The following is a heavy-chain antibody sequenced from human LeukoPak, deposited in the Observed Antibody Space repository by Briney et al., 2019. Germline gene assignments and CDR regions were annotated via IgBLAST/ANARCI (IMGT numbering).Heavy chain of an antibody. V-gene: IGHV3-21*01. J-gene: IGHJ4*02. D-gene: IGHD5-18*01. CDR1: GFSFSSYS. CDR2: ISSSSSYI. CDR3: ARDGLSGYSYGFCDY. Sequence: GGSLRLSCAASGFSFSSYSMNWVRQAPGKGLEWVSSISSSSSYIYCADSVKGRFTISRDKAKNSLYLQMNGLRAEDTAVYYCARDGLSGYSYGFCDYWGQGTLVTVSS.